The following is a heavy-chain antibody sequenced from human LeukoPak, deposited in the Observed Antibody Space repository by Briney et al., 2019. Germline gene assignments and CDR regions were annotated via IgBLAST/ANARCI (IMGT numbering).Heavy chain of an antibody. CDR2: ISSSSSYI. D-gene: IGHD6-13*01. CDR1: GFTFSSYS. J-gene: IGHJ4*02. V-gene: IGHV3-21*01. Sequence: GGPLRLSCAASGFTFSSYSMNWVRQAPGKGLEWVSSISSSSSYIYYADSVKGRFTISRDNAKNSLYLQMNSLRAEDTAVYYCARDLGIAAAKSDYWGQGTLVTVSS. CDR3: ARDLGIAAAKSDY.